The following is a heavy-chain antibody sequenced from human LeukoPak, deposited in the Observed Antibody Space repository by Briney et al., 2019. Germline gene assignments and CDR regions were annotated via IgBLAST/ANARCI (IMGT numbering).Heavy chain of an antibody. V-gene: IGHV1-8*01. D-gene: IGHD5-12*01. CDR2: MNPNSDST. CDR1: GYTFTSDD. Sequence: GASVKVSCKASGYTFTSDDLNWVRQATGQGLEWTGWMNPNSDSTGYAQKFQGRVTMTTDTSTSTAYMELRSLRSDDTAVYYCARDTSMGGYEEWGRGTLVTVSS. J-gene: IGHJ4*02. CDR3: ARDTSMGGYEE.